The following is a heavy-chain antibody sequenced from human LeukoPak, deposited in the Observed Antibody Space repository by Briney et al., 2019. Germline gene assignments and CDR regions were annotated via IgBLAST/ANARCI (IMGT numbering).Heavy chain of an antibody. CDR3: AKDRTNIVATMGAFDL. Sequence: SLRLSCAASGFTFDNYAMHWVRQAPGKGLEWVSGISWNSGSIGYADSVKGRFTISRDNAKNSLYLQMNSLRAEDTALYYCAKDRTNIVATMGAFDLWGRGTLVTVSS. CDR2: ISWNSGSI. V-gene: IGHV3-9*01. J-gene: IGHJ2*01. D-gene: IGHD5-12*01. CDR1: GFTFDNYA.